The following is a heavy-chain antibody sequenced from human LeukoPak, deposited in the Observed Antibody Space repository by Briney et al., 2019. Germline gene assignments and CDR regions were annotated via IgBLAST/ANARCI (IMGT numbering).Heavy chain of an antibody. D-gene: IGHD1-26*01. CDR3: ARQRGGSYYGDTYYFDF. J-gene: IGHJ4*02. V-gene: IGHV4-59*08. CDR2: IYYSGNT. Sequence: SETLSLTCTVSGGSISSYYWRWLRQPPGKRLEWMGYIYYSGNTKYNPSLESRLTISLDTPKNQFSLKLSSVTAADTAMYYCARQRGGSYYGDTYYFDFWGQGTLVTVSS. CDR1: GGSISSYY.